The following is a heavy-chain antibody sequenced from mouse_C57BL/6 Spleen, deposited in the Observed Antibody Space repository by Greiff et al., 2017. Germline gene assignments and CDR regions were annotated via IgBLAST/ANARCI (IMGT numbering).Heavy chain of an antibody. J-gene: IGHJ3*01. CDR1: GFTFTRYG. CDR3: AKLDNDGGAY. CDR2: IWSDGST. V-gene: IGHV2-6*03. Sequence: VQLVESGPGLVAPSQRLSITCTVPGFTFTRYGVHWVRQPPGKGLVWLVVIWSDGSTTYTSALRSRLSNSNDNSKSQVFLKMNSLQTDDTAMYYCAKLDNDGGAYWGQGTLLTVSA. D-gene: IGHD2-4*01.